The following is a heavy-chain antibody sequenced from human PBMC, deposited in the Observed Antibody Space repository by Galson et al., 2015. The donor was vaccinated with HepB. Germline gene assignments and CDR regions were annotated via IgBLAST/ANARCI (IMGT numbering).Heavy chain of an antibody. Sequence: SVKVSCKASGGTFSSYAISWVRQAPGQGLEWMGGIIPIFGTANYAQKFQGRVTITADESTSTAYMELSSLRSEDTAVYYCACLGRWLQYFDYWGQGTLVTVSS. V-gene: IGHV1-69*13. CDR2: IIPIFGTA. J-gene: IGHJ4*02. CDR3: ACLGRWLQYFDY. D-gene: IGHD5-24*01. CDR1: GGTFSSYA.